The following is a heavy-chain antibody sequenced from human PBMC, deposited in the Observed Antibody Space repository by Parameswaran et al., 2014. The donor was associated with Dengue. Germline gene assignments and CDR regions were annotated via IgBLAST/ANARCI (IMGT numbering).Heavy chain of an antibody. Sequence: ISVARWIRQSPSRGLEWLGRTYYRSKWYNDYAVSVKSRITINPDTSKNQFSLQLNSVTPEDTAVYYCARDLGGVYDFWSGYYGFDYWGQGTLVTVSS. CDR3: ARDLGGVYDFWSGYYGFDY. V-gene: IGHV6-1*01. CDR2: TYYRSKWYN. J-gene: IGHJ4*02. CDR1: ISVA. D-gene: IGHD3-3*01.